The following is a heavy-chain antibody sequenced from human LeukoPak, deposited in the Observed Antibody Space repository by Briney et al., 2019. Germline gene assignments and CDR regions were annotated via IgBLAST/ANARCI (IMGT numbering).Heavy chain of an antibody. CDR1: GGSISSGGYY. D-gene: IGHD5-24*01. V-gene: IGHV4-30-2*01. Sequence: SQTLSLTCTVSGGSISSGGYYWSWIRQPPGKGLEWIGYIYHSGDAYYNPSLKSRATISVDKSKNQFSLKLSSVTAADTAVYYCARDSRDGFKSEYWGQGTLVTVSS. J-gene: IGHJ4*02. CDR2: IYHSGDA. CDR3: ARDSRDGFKSEY.